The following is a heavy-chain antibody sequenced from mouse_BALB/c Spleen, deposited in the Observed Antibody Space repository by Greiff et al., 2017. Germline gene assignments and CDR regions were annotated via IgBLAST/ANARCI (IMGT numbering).Heavy chain of an antibody. CDR2: IYPGDGDT. CDR3: ARGDEYRY. D-gene: IGHD5-1*01. Sequence: VKLQQSGAELVRPGSSVKISCKASGYAFSSYWMNWVKQRPGQGLEWIGQIYPGDGDTNYNGKFKGKATLTADKSSSTAYMQLSSLTSEDSAVYFCARGDEYRYWGQGTTLTVSS. J-gene: IGHJ2*01. V-gene: IGHV1-80*01. CDR1: GYAFSSYW.